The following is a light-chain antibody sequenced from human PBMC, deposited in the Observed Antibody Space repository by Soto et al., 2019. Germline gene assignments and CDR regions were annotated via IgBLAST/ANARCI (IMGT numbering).Light chain of an antibody. J-gene: IGKJ1*01. CDR2: KAS. V-gene: IGKV1-5*03. CDR1: QTISSW. CDR3: QQYNSYSEA. Sequence: DIQMTQSPSTLSGSVGDRVTITCLASQTISSWLAWYQQKPGKAPKLLIYKASTLKSGVPSRFSGSGSGTEFTLTISSLQPDDFATYYCQQYNSYSEAFGQGTKVELK.